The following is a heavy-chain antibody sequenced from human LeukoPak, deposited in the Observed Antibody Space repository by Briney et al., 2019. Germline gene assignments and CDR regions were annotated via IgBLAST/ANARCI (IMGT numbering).Heavy chain of an antibody. CDR1: GGSISSGGYY. CDR3: AREEYSDGRKISDD. D-gene: IGHD2-15*01. CDR2: IYHSGST. J-gene: IGHJ6*02. V-gene: IGHV4-30-2*01. Sequence: SETLSLTCTVSGGSISSGGYYWSWIRQPPGKGLEWIGYIYHSGSTYYNPSLKSRITISVDRSKNQFSLKLSSVTAADTAVYYCAREEYSDGRKISDDWGQGTTVTVSS.